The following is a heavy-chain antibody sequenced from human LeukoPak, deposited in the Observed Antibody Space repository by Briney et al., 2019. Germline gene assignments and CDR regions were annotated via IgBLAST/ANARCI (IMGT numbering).Heavy chain of an antibody. CDR2: INTNTGNP. Sequence: ASVKVSCKASGYTFTSYAMNWVRQAPGQGLEWMGWINTNTGNPTYAQGFTGRFVFSLDTSVSTAYLQISSLKAEDTAVYYCARDTLEYYYDSSDQRFDYWGQGTLVTVSS. CDR3: ARDTLEYYYDSSDQRFDY. D-gene: IGHD3-22*01. V-gene: IGHV7-4-1*02. CDR1: GYTFTSYA. J-gene: IGHJ4*02.